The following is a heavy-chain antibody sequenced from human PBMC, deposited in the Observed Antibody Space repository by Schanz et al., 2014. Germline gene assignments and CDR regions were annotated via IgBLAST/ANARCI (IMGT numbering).Heavy chain of an antibody. V-gene: IGHV3-33*01. CDR3: ARLDSSSWYPRY. D-gene: IGHD6-13*01. CDR2: ISYDGSSK. Sequence: QVQLVESGGGMVQPGRSLRLSCAASGFTFRSYGMHWVRQAPGKGLEWVALISYDGSSKNHADSVQGRFTISRDNSKNTLYLQMNNLRAEDTAVYYCARLDSSSWYPRYWGQGTLVTVSS. J-gene: IGHJ4*02. CDR1: GFTFRSYG.